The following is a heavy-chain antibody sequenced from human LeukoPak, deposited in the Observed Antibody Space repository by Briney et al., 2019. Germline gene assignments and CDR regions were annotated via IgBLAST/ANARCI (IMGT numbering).Heavy chain of an antibody. D-gene: IGHD1-26*01. CDR3: ARGDYVGLGKQVGATTKFDY. CDR1: GFTFDDYG. Sequence: GGSLRLSCAASGFTFDDYGMSLVRQAPGKGLEWVSGINWNGGSTGYADSVKGRFTISRDNAKNSLYLQMNSLRAEDTALYYCARGDYVGLGKQVGATTKFDYWGQGTLVTVSS. CDR2: INWNGGST. J-gene: IGHJ4*02. V-gene: IGHV3-20*04.